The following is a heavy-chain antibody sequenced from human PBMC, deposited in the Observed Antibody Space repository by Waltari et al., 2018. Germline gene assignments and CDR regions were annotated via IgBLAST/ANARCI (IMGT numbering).Heavy chain of an antibody. D-gene: IGHD2-2*01. CDR3: ASENVIPTALFDV. CDR2: INAVSDYR. J-gene: IGHJ3*01. V-gene: IGHV3-21*01. Sequence: EVQLVESGGGLVKPGGSLRLSCAVSGFTFSRISMNWVRQAPGKGLEWVSSINAVSDYRSYADSVKGRFAISRDNAKNSLYLQMNSLRVEDTAVYYCASENVIPTALFDVWGQGTMVTVSS. CDR1: GFTFSRIS.